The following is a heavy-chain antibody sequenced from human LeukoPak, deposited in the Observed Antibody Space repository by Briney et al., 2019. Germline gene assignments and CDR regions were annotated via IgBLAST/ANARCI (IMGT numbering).Heavy chain of an antibody. J-gene: IGHJ4*02. D-gene: IGHD3-10*01. V-gene: IGHV3-9*01. CDR1: GFTFDDYA. CDR2: ISWNSGSI. CDR3: ARVSYGSGSYYDY. Sequence: GGSLRLSCAASGFTFDDYAMHWVRQAPGKGLEWVSGISWNSGSIGYTDSVKGRFTISRDNAKNSLYLQMNSLRAEDTAVYYCARVSYGSGSYYDYWGQGTLVTVSS.